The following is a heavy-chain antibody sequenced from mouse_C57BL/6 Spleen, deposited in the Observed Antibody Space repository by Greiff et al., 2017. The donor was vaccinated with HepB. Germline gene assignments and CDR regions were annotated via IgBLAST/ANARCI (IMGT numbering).Heavy chain of an antibody. V-gene: IGHV1-85*01. J-gene: IGHJ4*01. CDR2: IYPRAGST. CDR3: ARRRDYAMDY. Sequence: QVTLKESGPELVKPGASVKLSCKASGYTFTSYDINWVKQRPGQGLEWSGWIYPRAGSTKYNAKFKGKATVTVDTSSSTAYMELHSLTSEDSAVYVCARRRDYAMDYWGQGTSVTVSS. CDR1: GYTFTSYD.